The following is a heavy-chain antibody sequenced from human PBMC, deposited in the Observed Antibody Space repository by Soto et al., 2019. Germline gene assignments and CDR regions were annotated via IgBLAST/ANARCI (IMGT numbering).Heavy chain of an antibody. D-gene: IGHD6-13*01. CDR2: IWYDGSNK. V-gene: IGHV3-33*01. CDR1: GFTFSSYG. Sequence: QVQLVESGGGVVQPGRSLRLSCAASGFTFSSYGMHWVRQAPGKGLEWVAVIWYDGSNKYYADSVKGRFTISRDNSKNTLNLQMNSLRAEDTAVYYCARDRGSSWYEYFDHRGQGTLVTVSS. J-gene: IGHJ4*02. CDR3: ARDRGSSWYEYFDH.